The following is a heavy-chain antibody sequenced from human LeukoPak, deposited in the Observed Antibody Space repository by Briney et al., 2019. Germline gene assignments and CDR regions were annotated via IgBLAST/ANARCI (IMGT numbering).Heavy chain of an antibody. CDR1: GFTFSSYA. D-gene: IGHD2-21*01. CDR3: APHSLDY. Sequence: GGSLRLSCASSGFTFSSYAMRWVRQAPGKGLEWVSAISGSGGSTYYADSVKSRFKITRDNSTDALNLKMNSLSAEHPAVYYCAPHSLDYWGQGTLVTVSS. J-gene: IGHJ4*02. V-gene: IGHV3-23*01. CDR2: ISGSGGST.